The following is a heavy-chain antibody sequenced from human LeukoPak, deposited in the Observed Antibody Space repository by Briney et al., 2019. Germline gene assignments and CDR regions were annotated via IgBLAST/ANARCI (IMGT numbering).Heavy chain of an antibody. V-gene: IGHV4-59*01. CDR3: ARDPGKNYNFWSGRGFDI. J-gene: IGHJ3*02. Sequence: SETLSLTCTVSGDSICNYYWSWIRQPPGKGLEWIGYIYDSGSTNYNPSLKSRVTISVDTSKNQFSLKLNSVTAADTAVYYCARDPGKNYNFWSGRGFDIWGQGTMVTVSS. D-gene: IGHD3-3*01. CDR2: IYDSGST. CDR1: GDSICNYY.